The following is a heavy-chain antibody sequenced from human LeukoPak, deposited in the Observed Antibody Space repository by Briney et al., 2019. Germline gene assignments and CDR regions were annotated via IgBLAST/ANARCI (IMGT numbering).Heavy chain of an antibody. D-gene: IGHD3-9*01. CDR1: GFTFSGSG. J-gene: IGHJ5*02. CDR2: IRYHGSDK. Sequence: GESLRLSCAASGFTFSGSGMHWVRQAPGKGLEWVAFIRYHGSDKYYADSVKGRFTISRDNSKNALYLQMNSLRAEDTAVYYCAKGVLRYFDWLPGPPNWFDPWGQGTLVTVSS. CDR3: AKGVLRYFDWLPGPPNWFDP. V-gene: IGHV3-30*02.